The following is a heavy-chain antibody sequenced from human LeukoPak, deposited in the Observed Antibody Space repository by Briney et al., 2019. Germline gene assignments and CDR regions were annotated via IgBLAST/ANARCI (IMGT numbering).Heavy chain of an antibody. CDR3: AKDEKHSSSGYYFYYGMDV. V-gene: IGHV3-30*18. Sequence: GGSLRLSCAASGFTLSNYGMHWVRQAPGKGLEWAAVISADGSNKYCDDFVEGRFTISRDNSKNTIYLQMNSLRVEDTAVYYCAKDEKHSSSGYYFYYGMDVWGQGTTVTVSS. J-gene: IGHJ6*02. CDR1: GFTLSNYG. D-gene: IGHD6-6*01. CDR2: ISADGSNK.